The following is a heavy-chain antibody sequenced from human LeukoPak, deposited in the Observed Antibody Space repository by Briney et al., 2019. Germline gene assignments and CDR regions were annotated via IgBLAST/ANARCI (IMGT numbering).Heavy chain of an antibody. V-gene: IGHV4-39*01. CDR1: DVSITSSSDY. Sequence: SETLSLTCTVSDVSITSSSDYWGWIRQPPGKGLEWIGSILYSGSTYYNPSLESRLTMSIDTSKNQFSLKLSSVTAADTAAYYCARHYYDSSSYRRDYYFDYWGQGTLVTVSS. CDR2: ILYSGST. J-gene: IGHJ4*02. D-gene: IGHD3-22*01. CDR3: ARHYYDSSSYRRDYYFDY.